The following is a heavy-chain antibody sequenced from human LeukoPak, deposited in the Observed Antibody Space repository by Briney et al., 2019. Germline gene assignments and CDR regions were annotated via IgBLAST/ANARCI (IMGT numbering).Heavy chain of an antibody. V-gene: IGHV1-24*01. Sequence: ASVTVSFKVSGYTLTELSMHWVRQAPGKGLEWMGGFDPEDGETIYAQKFQGRVTMTEDTSTDTAYMELSSQRSEDTAVYYCVTIAGTAGNWFDPWGQGTLVTVSS. CDR3: VTIAGTAGNWFDP. CDR2: FDPEDGET. CDR1: GYTLTELS. J-gene: IGHJ5*02. D-gene: IGHD6-13*01.